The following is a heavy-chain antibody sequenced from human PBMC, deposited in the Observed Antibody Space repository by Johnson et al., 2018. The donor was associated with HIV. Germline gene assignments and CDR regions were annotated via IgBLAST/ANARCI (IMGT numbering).Heavy chain of an antibody. Sequence: QVQLVESGGGLVKPGGSLRLSCAASGFTFSDFYMSWIRQAPGKGPEWLSYISSSGSTISYADSVKGRFPISRDHAQTSLYLQMNSLGADDTAVYYFARDSLGVTGWDDAFDIWGQGTMVTVSS. V-gene: IGHV3-11*04. D-gene: IGHD1-26*01. CDR3: ARDSLGVTGWDDAFDI. CDR1: GFTFSDFY. J-gene: IGHJ3*02. CDR2: ISSSGSTI.